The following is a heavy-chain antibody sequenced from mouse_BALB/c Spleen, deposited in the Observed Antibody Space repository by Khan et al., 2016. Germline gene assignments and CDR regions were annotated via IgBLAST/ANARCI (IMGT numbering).Heavy chain of an antibody. D-gene: IGHD2-1*01. V-gene: IGHV1S137*01. J-gene: IGHJ4*01. CDR2: ISTYYGAT. CDR1: GYTFTDYA. Sequence: QVQLQQSGAELVRPGVSVKISCKGSGYTFTDYAMHWVKQSHAKSLEWIGVISTYYGATSYNQKFEGKATMTVDKSSSTAYMEPARLTSEDSAIYYCAREGLNYDYAMDYWGQGTSVTVSS. CDR3: AREGLNYDYAMDY.